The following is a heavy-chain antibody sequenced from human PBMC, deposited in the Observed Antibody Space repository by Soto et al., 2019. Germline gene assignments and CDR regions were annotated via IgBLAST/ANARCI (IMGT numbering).Heavy chain of an antibody. Sequence: QVQLQESGPALVKPSETLSLTCTVSGGSISGYYWSWIRQPPGKGLEWIGYIYYSTNYNPSLKSRVTISLDTSKNQLSLKLTFVTAADTAVYYCARTSPVAGGFDYWGQGTLVTVSS. D-gene: IGHD6-19*01. J-gene: IGHJ4*02. CDR3: ARTSPVAGGFDY. CDR2: IYYST. CDR1: GGSISGYY. V-gene: IGHV4-59*01.